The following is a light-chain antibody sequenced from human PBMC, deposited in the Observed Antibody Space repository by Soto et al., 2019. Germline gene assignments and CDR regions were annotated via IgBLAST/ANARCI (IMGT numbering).Light chain of an antibody. CDR3: QQYGSSPGT. Sequence: EVVLTQSPGTQSLSPGERATLSCRASQSVSSNYLAWYQQKPGQAPRLLIYDASNRATGIPDRFSGSGSGTDFTLTISRLEPEDFAMYYCQQYGSSPGTFGQGTKVDIK. J-gene: IGKJ1*01. CDR2: DAS. V-gene: IGKV3-20*01. CDR1: QSVSSNY.